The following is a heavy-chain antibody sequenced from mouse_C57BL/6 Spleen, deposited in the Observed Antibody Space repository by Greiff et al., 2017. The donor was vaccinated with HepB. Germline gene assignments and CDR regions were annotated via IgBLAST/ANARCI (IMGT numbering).Heavy chain of an antibody. J-gene: IGHJ1*03. D-gene: IGHD1-1*01. CDR3: ARPPITTVVATTRYFDV. Sequence: VQLQQSGAELVKPGASVKLSCTASGFNIKDYYMHWVKQRTEQGLEWIGRIDPEDGETKYAPKFQGKATITADKSSNTAYLQRSSLTSEDTAVYYCARPPITTVVATTRYFDVWGTGTTVTVSS. V-gene: IGHV14-2*01. CDR1: GFNIKDYY. CDR2: IDPEDGET.